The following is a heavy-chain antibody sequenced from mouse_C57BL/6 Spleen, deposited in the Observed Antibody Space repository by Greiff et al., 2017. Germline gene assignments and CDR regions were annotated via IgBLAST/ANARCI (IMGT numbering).Heavy chain of an antibody. CDR3: TREGGYYGDYYAMGD. CDR1: GFTFSSYA. V-gene: IGHV5-9-1*02. D-gene: IGHD2-3*01. CDR2: ISSGGDYI. Sequence: EVKLMESGEGLVKPGGSLKLSCAASGFTFSSYAMSWVRQTPEKRLEWVAYISSGGDYIYYAATVKGRFTISTDNARNTLYLQMSSLKSEDTAMYYCTREGGYYGDYYAMGDWGKGTSVTVAS. J-gene: IGHJ4*01.